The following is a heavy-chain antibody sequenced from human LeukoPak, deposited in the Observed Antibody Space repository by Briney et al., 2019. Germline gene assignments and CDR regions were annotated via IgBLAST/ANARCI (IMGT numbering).Heavy chain of an antibody. CDR1: GYTFTSYG. J-gene: IGHJ3*02. V-gene: IGHV1-18*01. CDR3: ARDTYYDILTGYYRDAFDI. D-gene: IGHD3-9*01. Sequence: GASVKVSCKASGYTFTSYGISWVRQAPGQGLEWMRWISAYNGNTNYAQKLQGRVTMTTDTSTSTAYMELRSLRSDDTAVYYCARDTYYDILTGYYRDAFDIWGQGTMVTVSS. CDR2: ISAYNGNT.